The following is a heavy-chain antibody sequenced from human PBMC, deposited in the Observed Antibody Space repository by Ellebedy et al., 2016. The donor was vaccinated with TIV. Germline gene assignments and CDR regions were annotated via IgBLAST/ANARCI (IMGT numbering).Heavy chain of an antibody. CDR1: GFTFSNAW. Sequence: GESLKISXAASGFTFSNAWMSWVRQAPGKGLEWVGRIKSKTDGGTTDYAAPVKGRFTISRDDSKNTLYLQMNSLKTEDTAVYYCTTPADSSSWYGSEFDYWGQGTLVTVSS. CDR2: IKSKTDGGTT. CDR3: TTPADSSSWYGSEFDY. D-gene: IGHD6-13*01. V-gene: IGHV3-15*01. J-gene: IGHJ4*02.